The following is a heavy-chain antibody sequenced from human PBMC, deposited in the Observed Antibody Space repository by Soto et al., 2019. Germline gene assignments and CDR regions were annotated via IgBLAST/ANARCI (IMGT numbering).Heavy chain of an antibody. J-gene: IGHJ3*02. CDR3: ARSRATTVALDI. CDR2: IIPGFGTR. D-gene: IGHD1-1*01. V-gene: IGHV1-69*01. Sequence: QLVQSGAEVKKXXXXVXXXXXXXXXXXXXXXXXXVXXXXXQGLEWMGRIIPGFGTRHYAQKFQDRFTITADESTSTAYMELSSLRFDDTAVYYCARSRATTVALDIWGRGTTVTVSS. CDR1: XXXXXXXX.